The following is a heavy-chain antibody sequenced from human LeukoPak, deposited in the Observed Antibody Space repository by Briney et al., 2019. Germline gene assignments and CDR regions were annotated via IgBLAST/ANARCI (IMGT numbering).Heavy chain of an antibody. V-gene: IGHV1-2*02. CDR3: ATLSGSLASVNY. Sequence: ASVKVSCKASGYTFTGYYMHRVRQAPGQGVEWMGWINPNSGGTNYAQKFQGRVTITRDTSISTAYMELSRLRSDDTAVYYCATLSGSLASVNYWGQGTLVTVSS. J-gene: IGHJ4*02. CDR2: INPNSGGT. CDR1: GYTFTGYY. D-gene: IGHD1-26*01.